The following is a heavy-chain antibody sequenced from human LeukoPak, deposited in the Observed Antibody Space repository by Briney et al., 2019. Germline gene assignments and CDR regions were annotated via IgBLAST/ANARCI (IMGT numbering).Heavy chain of an antibody. CDR2: IWYDGSNK. Sequence: GGSLRLSCAASGFTFSNAWMSWVRQAPGKGLEWVAVIWYDGSNKYYADSVKGRFTISRDNSKNTLYLQMNSLRAEDTAVYYCARDLREAGGDYTDYYYYYYGMDVWGQGTTVTVSS. CDR3: ARDLREAGGDYTDYYYYYYGMDV. J-gene: IGHJ6*02. D-gene: IGHD4-17*01. CDR1: GFTFSNAW. V-gene: IGHV3-33*08.